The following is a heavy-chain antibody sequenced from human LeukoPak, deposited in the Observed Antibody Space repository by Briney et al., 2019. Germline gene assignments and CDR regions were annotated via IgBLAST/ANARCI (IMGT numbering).Heavy chain of an antibody. CDR1: GGSISSYY. CDR2: IYYSGST. J-gene: IGHJ4*02. V-gene: IGHV4-59*05. D-gene: IGHD6-19*01. CDR3: ARGKRSIAVLRRLEYYFDY. Sequence: PSETLSLTCTVSGGSISSYYWSWIRQPPGKGLEWIGSIYYSGSTYYNPSLKSRVTISVDTSKNQFSLKLSSVTAADTAVYYCARGKRSIAVLRRLEYYFDYWGQGTLVTVSS.